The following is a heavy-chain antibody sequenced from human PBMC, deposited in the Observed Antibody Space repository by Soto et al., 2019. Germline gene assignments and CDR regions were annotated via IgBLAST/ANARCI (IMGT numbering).Heavy chain of an antibody. J-gene: IGHJ1*01. D-gene: IGHD3-22*01. CDR2: IIPILAIA. Sequence: QAQLVQSGAEVKKPGSAVKVSCKASRGTFSSYTISCVRQAPGQGLEWMGRIIPILAIANYAQKFQDRVTINADKSTSTAYMELSSLRAEDTAVYYCARETGTMIVEHWGQGTLVTVSS. CDR3: ARETGTMIVEH. V-gene: IGHV1-69*02. CDR1: RGTFSSYT.